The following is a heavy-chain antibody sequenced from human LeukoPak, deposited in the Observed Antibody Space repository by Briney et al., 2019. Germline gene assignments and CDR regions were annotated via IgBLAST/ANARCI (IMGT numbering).Heavy chain of an antibody. D-gene: IGHD4-17*01. J-gene: IGHJ4*02. CDR1: GGTFSSYA. CDR2: IIPILGTA. CDR3: ARDPFARSTVTNYDY. Sequence: AVKVSCKASGGTFSSYAISWVGQAPGQGLEWMGRIIPILGTANYAQKLQGRVTLTTDESTSTAYMELRSLRSADTAVYYCARDPFARSTVTNYDYWGQGTLVTVSS. V-gene: IGHV1-69*11.